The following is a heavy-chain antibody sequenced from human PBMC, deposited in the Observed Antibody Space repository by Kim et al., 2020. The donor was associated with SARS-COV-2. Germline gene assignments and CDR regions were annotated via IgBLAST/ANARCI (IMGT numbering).Heavy chain of an antibody. D-gene: IGHD3-10*01. V-gene: IGHV3-48*02. J-gene: IGHJ3*02. CDR3: ARNYYGSGSTAYDI. CDR2: ITSNSGTI. CDR1: GFTFSSYS. Sequence: GGSLRLSCAGSGFTFSSYSMNWVRQAPGKGLEWVSYITSNSGTIYYGDSLKGRFTISRDNAKNSLYLQMNSLRDEDTAVYYCARNYYGSGSTAYDIWGQGTMVIVSS.